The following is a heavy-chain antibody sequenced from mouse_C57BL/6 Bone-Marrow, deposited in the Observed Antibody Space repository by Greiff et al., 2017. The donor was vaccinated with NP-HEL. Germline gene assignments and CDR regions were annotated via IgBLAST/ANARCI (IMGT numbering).Heavy chain of an antibody. D-gene: IGHD1-1*01. CDR1: GYSFTDYN. V-gene: IGHV1-39*01. CDR3: ARSVTTVVARYWYFDV. Sequence: EVKLQESGPELVKPGASVKISCKASGYSFTDYNMNWVKQSNGKRLEWIGVINPNYGTTSYNQKFKGKATLTVDQSSSTAYMQLNSLTSEDSAVYYCARSVTTVVARYWYFDVWGTGTTVTVSS. CDR2: INPNYGTT. J-gene: IGHJ1*03.